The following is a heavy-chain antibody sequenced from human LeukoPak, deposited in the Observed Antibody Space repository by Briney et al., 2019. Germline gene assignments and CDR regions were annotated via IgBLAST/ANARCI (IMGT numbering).Heavy chain of an antibody. J-gene: IGHJ4*02. CDR1: GYTFTSYG. CDR2: ISAYNGNT. V-gene: IGHV1-18*01. CDR3: ARGGGMATIRSYFDY. Sequence: ASVRVSCKASGYTFTSYGISWVRQAPGQGLEWMGWISAYNGNTNYAQKLQGRVTMTTDTSTSTAYMELRSLRSDDTAVYYCARGGGMATIRSYFDYWGQGTLVTVSS. D-gene: IGHD5-24*01.